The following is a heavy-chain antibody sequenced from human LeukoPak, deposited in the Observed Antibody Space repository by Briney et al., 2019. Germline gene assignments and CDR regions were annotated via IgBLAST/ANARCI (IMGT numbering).Heavy chain of an antibody. CDR1: AFTFSNYW. CDR3: ARDRGYSTFGY. Sequence: GGSLRLSCAASAFTFSNYWMSWVRQAPGKGLEWVANIKEDGSEINYVDSVTGRFTISRDNAKNSLYLQMNSLRVDDTAVYYCARDRGYSTFGYWGQGTLVTVSS. D-gene: IGHD4-23*01. J-gene: IGHJ4*02. V-gene: IGHV3-7*01. CDR2: IKEDGSEI.